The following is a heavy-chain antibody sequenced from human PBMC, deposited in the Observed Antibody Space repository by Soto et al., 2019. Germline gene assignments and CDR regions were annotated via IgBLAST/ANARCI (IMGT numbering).Heavy chain of an antibody. CDR3: ARGFSSYPDH. D-gene: IGHD6-13*01. J-gene: IGHJ4*02. CDR2: MNPNTGNT. V-gene: IGHV1-8*01. Sequence: QVQLVQSGAEVKKPGASVKVSCKAYGYTFIDYDINWVRQAAGQGLEWMGWMNPNTGNTAYPQKFQGRLTLTRDTSISTAFMELTGLTSEDTAVYYCARGFSSYPDHWAQGTLLTVSS. CDR1: GYTFIDYD.